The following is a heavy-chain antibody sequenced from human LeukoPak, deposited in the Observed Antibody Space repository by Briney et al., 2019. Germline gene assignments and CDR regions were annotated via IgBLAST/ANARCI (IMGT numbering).Heavy chain of an antibody. CDR1: GFTFSSYG. Sequence: PGRSLRLSCAASGFTFSSYGMHWVRQAPGKGLEWVAVISYDGSNKYYADSVKGRFTISRDNSKNTLYLQMNSLRPEDTAVYYCATYKGVKFGDSDDYWGQGTLVTVSS. CDR2: ISYDGSNK. V-gene: IGHV3-30*03. J-gene: IGHJ4*02. CDR3: ATYKGVKFGDSDDY. D-gene: IGHD3-10*01.